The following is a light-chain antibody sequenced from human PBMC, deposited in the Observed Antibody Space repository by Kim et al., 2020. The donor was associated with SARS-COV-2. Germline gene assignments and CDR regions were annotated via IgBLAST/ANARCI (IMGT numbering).Light chain of an antibody. V-gene: IGLV3-1*01. CDR2: QDS. J-gene: IGLJ2*01. CDR1: KLGDKY. CDR3: QAWDSSTVV. Sequence: SYELTQPPSVSVSPGQTASITCSGDKLGDKYACWYQQKPGQSPVLVIYQDSKRPSGIPERFSSSNSGNTATLTISGTQAMDEADYYCQAWDSSTVVFGGG.